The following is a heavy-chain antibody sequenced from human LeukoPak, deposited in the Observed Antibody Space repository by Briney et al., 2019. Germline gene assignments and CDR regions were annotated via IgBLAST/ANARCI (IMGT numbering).Heavy chain of an antibody. V-gene: IGHV1-18*01. Sequence: GASVRVSCKASGYTFTSYGISWVRQAPGQGLEWMGWISAYNGNTNYAQKLQGRVTMTTDTSTSTAYMELRSLRSDDTAVYYCARNGYCSGGSCYDYYYGMDVWGQGTTVTVSS. CDR3: ARNGYCSGGSCYDYYYGMDV. CDR1: GYTFTSYG. J-gene: IGHJ6*02. CDR2: ISAYNGNT. D-gene: IGHD2-15*01.